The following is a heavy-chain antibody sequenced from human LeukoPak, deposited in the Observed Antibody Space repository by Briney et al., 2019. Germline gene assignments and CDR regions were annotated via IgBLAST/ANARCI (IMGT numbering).Heavy chain of an antibody. D-gene: IGHD4-17*01. J-gene: IGHJ3*02. CDR2: TYYRSKWYN. V-gene: IGHV6-1*01. CDR3: ASAASYYGDTAFDI. Sequence: SQTLSLTCAISGDSVSNNSAVWNWIRQSPSRGLEWLGRTYYRSKWYNGYAVSVKSRITINPDTSKNQFSLQLDSVTPEDTAVYYCASAASYYGDTAFDIWGQGTMVTVSS. CDR1: GDSVSNNSAV.